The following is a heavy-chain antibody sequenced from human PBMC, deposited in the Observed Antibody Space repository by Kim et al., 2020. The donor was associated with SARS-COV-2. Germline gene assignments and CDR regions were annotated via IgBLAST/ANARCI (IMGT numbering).Heavy chain of an antibody. CDR2: IYYSGCT. J-gene: IGHJ4*02. D-gene: IGHD1-26*01. CDR3: ARTVGVTRIDY. Sequence: SETLSLTCTVSGGSVSPYYWSWIRQPPGKGLEWIGYIYYSGCTNYNPSLRSRVTISVDMSKNQFSLKLSSVTAADTAVYYCARTVGVTRIDYWGQGTLVTVSS. V-gene: IGHV4-59*02. CDR1: GGSVSPYY.